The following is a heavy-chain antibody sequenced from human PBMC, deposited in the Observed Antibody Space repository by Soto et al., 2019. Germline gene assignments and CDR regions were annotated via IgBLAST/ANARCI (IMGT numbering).Heavy chain of an antibody. CDR3: AKRPKAGRPVDV. V-gene: IGHV3-23*01. CDR2: INPSGDTT. J-gene: IGHJ6*04. CDR1: GFTFTSYS. Sequence: EVQLSESGGGLVQPGGSLRLSCAASGFTFTSYSMSWVRQAPGKGLEWVSAINPSGDTTYYADSVKCRLTISRDNSKNTLYLQMDSLRAEDTAIYYCAKRPKAGRPVDVWGEGTTVTVSS. D-gene: IGHD6-6*01.